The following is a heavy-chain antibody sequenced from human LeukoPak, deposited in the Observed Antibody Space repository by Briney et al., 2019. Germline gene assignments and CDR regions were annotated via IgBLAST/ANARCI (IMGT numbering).Heavy chain of an antibody. J-gene: IGHJ6*02. V-gene: IGHV3-49*04. CDR2: IRSKAYGGTT. D-gene: IGHD5-12*01. CDR3: TRAGSGYLLSWYGMDV. CDR1: GFTFGDYA. Sequence: PGGSLRLSCTASGFTFGDYAMSWVRQAPGKGLEWVGFIRSKAYGGTTEYAASVKGRFTISRDDSKSIAYLQMNSLKTEDTAVYYCTRAGSGYLLSWYGMDVWGQGTMVTVSS.